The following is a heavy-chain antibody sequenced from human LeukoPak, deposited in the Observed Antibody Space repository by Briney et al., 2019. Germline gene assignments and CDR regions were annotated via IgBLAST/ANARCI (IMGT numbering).Heavy chain of an antibody. CDR1: GYSISSGYH. CDR2: IYHSGNT. D-gene: IGHD2-21*02. CDR3: ARGQSGGDSYYYYYYYMDV. V-gene: IGHV4-38-2*01. Sequence: SETLSLTCAASGYSISSGYHWGWIRQPPGKGLEWIGNIYHSGNTYYNPSLKSRVTISIDTSKNQFSLKLSSVTAADTAVYYCARGQSGGDSYYYYYYYMDVWGKGTTVTVSS. J-gene: IGHJ6*03.